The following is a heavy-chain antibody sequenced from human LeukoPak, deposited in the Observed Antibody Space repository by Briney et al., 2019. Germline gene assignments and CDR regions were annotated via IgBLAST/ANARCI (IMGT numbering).Heavy chain of an antibody. J-gene: IGHJ6*03. Sequence: SETLSLTCTVSGGSISSSSYYWGWIRQPPGKGLEWIGSIYYSGSTYYNPSLKSRVTISVDTSKNQFSLKLSSVTAADTAVYYCARALHTYGSAQFYYYMDVWGRGTTVTVSS. CDR3: ARALHTYGSAQFYYYMDV. V-gene: IGHV4-39*01. CDR2: IYYSGST. CDR1: GGSISSSSYY. D-gene: IGHD5-18*01.